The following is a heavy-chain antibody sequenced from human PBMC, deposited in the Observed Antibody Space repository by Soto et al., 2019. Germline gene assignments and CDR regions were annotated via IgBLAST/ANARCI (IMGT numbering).Heavy chain of an antibody. Sequence: GGSLRLSCAAFGFSISSYEMNWVRQAPGKGLEWVSYISSSSSTIYYADSVKGRFTISRDNAKNSLYLQMNSLRDEDTAVYYCASNQGGAPSPYYYYYGMDVWGQGTTVTVSS. CDR1: GFSISSYE. J-gene: IGHJ6*02. V-gene: IGHV3-48*02. CDR3: ASNQGGAPSPYYYYYGMDV. D-gene: IGHD1-26*01. CDR2: ISSSSSTI.